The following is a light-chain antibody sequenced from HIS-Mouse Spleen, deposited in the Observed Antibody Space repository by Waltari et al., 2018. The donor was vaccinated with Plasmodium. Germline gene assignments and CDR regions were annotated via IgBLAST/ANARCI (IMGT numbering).Light chain of an antibody. V-gene: IGLV2-11*01. CDR3: CSYAGSYTFV. CDR2: DVS. CDR1: SSDVGGYNY. Sequence: QSALTQPRSVSVSPGQSVTISCPGTSSDVGGYNYVPWYQQHPGKAPKLMSYDVSKRPSGVPDRFSGSKSGNTASLTISGLQAEDEADYYCCSYAGSYTFVFGTGTKVTVL. J-gene: IGLJ1*01.